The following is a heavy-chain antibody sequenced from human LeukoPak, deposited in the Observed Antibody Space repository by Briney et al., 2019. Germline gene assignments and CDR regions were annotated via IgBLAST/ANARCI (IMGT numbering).Heavy chain of an antibody. D-gene: IGHD3-16*01. V-gene: IGHV1-46*01. CDR3: ARDGAGFGGVYPFGTDDY. J-gene: IGHJ4*02. CDR2: INPSGGST. CDR1: GYTFTSYY. Sequence: ASVKVSCKASGYTFTSYYMHWVRQAPGQGLEWMGIINPSGGSTSYAQKFQDRVTMTRDTSTSTVYMELSSLRSEDTAVYYCARDGAGFGGVYPFGTDDYWGQGTLVTVSS.